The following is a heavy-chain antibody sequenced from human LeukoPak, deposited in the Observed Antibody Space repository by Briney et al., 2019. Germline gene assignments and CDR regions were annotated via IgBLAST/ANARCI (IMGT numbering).Heavy chain of an antibody. J-gene: IGHJ4*02. CDR1: GNSLSGLS. Sequence: ASVTVSCKVSGNSLSGLSIQWVRQAPGKGLECMGGFDPEEAKMVYAQRFQGRVTMTEDTSTQTAYMQLSGLTSDDTAVYYCTTRSGDFWSGFVNWGQGTLVTVSS. CDR3: TTRSGDFWSGFVN. CDR2: FDPEEAKM. D-gene: IGHD3-3*01. V-gene: IGHV1-24*01.